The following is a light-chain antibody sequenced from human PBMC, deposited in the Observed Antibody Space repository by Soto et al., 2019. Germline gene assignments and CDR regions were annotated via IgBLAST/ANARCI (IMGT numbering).Light chain of an antibody. CDR3: CSSAPESTYV. CDR1: SSDVGAYNS. CDR2: KGT. V-gene: IGLV2-23*01. J-gene: IGLJ1*01. Sequence: QSALAQPASVSGSPGQSVTISCTGTSSDVGAYNSVSWYQQHPDKAPQLMIYKGTQRPSGVSNRFSGSTSGNAASLTISGLQAGDEADYFCCSSAPESTYVFGTWIKVTVL.